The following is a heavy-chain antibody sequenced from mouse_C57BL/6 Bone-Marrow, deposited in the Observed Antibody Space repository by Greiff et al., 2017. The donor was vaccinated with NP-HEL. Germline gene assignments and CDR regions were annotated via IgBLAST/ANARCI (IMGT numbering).Heavy chain of an antibody. V-gene: IGHV1-82*01. CDR3: ARYLPLDY. CDR1: GYAFSSSW. J-gene: IGHJ4*01. Sequence: QVQLQQSGPELVKPGASVKISCKASGYAFSSSWMNWVKQRPGKGLEWIGRIYPGDGDTNYNGKFKGKATLTADKSSSTAYMQLSSLTSEDSAVYFCARYLPLDYWGQGTSVTVSS. D-gene: IGHD5-1*01. CDR2: IYPGDGDT.